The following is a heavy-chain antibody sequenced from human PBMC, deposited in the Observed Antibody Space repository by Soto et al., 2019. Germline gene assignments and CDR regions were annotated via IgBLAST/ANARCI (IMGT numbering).Heavy chain of an antibody. CDR2: ISSSSSTI. V-gene: IGHV3-48*01. D-gene: IGHD5-18*01. Sequence: GGSLRLSCAASGFTFSSYSMNWVRQAPGKGLEWVSYISSSSSTIYYADSVKGRFTISRDNAKNSLYLQMNSLRAEDTAVYYCAASGYSYGTPNPYYYYMDVWGKGTTVTVSS. CDR1: GFTFSSYS. CDR3: AASGYSYGTPNPYYYYMDV. J-gene: IGHJ6*03.